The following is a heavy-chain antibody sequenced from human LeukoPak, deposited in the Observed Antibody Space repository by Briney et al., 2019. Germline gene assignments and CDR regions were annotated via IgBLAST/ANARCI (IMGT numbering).Heavy chain of an antibody. D-gene: IGHD3-3*01. CDR2: ISSSGGDT. CDR1: GFTLTNYA. V-gene: IGHV3-23*01. Sequence: GGSLRLSCTASGFTLTNYAMNWVRQAPGKGLEWVSAISSSGGDTYHADSVKGRFTISRDNSKNTLYLQMNSLRAEDTAVYYCARDIRSGSYYDFWSGYLRSWGQGTLVTVSS. CDR3: ARDIRSGSYYDFWSGYLRS. J-gene: IGHJ5*02.